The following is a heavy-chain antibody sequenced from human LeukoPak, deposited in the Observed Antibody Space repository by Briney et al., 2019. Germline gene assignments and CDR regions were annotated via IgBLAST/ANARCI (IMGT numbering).Heavy chain of an antibody. CDR3: GDGRSLDY. V-gene: IGHV4-34*01. Sequence: PETLSLTCAVYGGSFSGYYWSWIRQPPGKGLEWIGEINHSGSTNYNPSLKSRVTISVDTSKNQFSLKLSSVTAADTAVYYCGDGRSLDYWGRGTLVTVSS. CDR1: GGSFSGYY. CDR2: INHSGST. J-gene: IGHJ4*02.